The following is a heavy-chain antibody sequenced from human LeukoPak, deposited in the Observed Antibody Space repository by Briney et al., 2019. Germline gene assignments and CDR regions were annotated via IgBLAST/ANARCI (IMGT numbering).Heavy chain of an antibody. CDR3: AKSRYGGGNWFDP. V-gene: IGHV3-23*01. Sequence: GGSLRLSCTVSGFTVSTALMDWVRQAPGKGLEWVSAISGSGGSTYYADSVKGRFTISRDNSKNTLYLQMNSLRAEDTAVYYCAKSRYGGGNWFDPWGQGTLVTVSS. J-gene: IGHJ5*02. CDR1: GFTVSTAL. D-gene: IGHD3-16*02. CDR2: ISGSGGST.